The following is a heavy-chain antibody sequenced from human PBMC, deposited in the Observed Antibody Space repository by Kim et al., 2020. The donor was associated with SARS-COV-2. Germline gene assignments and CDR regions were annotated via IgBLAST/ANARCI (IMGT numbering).Heavy chain of an antibody. D-gene: IGHD2-21*02. CDR2: ISSDMSRT. CDR3: ARVRGDWIVDY. CDR1: EFIFSHYD. V-gene: IGHV3-48*02. J-gene: IGHJ4*02. Sequence: GGSLRLSCEASEFIFSHYDMHWFRQAPGKGLEWFSHISSDMSRTHYEDSVKGRFTISKDNSKNTLYLQMNSLRDEDTAIYYCARVRGDWIVDYWGQGTLVTVSS.